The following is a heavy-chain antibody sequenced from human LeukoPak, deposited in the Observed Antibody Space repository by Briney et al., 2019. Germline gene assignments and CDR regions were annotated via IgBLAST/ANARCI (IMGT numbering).Heavy chain of an antibody. CDR3: ARHYYDRSDSYSFDY. CDR2: IFSSGST. Sequence: SETLSLTCTVSGGSISGYYWSWIRQPPGKGLEWIGYIFSSGSTNYNPSLKSRVTISEDTSVNQFSLKLSFVTAADTAVYYCARHYYDRSDSYSFDYWGQGTLVTVSS. J-gene: IGHJ4*02. D-gene: IGHD3-22*01. V-gene: IGHV4-59*08. CDR1: GGSISGYY.